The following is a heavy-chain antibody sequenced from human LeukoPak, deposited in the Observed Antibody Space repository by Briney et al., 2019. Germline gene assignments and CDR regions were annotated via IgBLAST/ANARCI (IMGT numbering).Heavy chain of an antibody. D-gene: IGHD5-18*01. Sequence: ASVKVSCKASGYTFTGYYMHWVRQAPGQGLEWMGRINPNSGGTNYAQKFRGRVTMTRDTSISTAYMELSRLRTDDTAVYYCARTSTGYSHGGNYYYYYMDVWGKGTTVTVSS. CDR2: INPNSGGT. CDR1: GYTFTGYY. CDR3: ARTSTGYSHGGNYYYYYMDV. J-gene: IGHJ6*03. V-gene: IGHV1-2*06.